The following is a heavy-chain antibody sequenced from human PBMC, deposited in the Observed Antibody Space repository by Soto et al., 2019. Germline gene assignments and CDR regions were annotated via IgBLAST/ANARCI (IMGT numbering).Heavy chain of an antibody. V-gene: IGHV3-30-3*01. CDR1: GFTFSSYA. J-gene: IGHJ4*02. Sequence: QVQLVESGGGVVQPGRSLRLSCAASGFTFSSYAMHWVRQAPGKGLEWVAVISYDGSNKYYADSVKGRFTISRDNSKNTLYLQMNSLRAEDTAVYYCARSQTGTTRFDYWGQGTLVTVSS. D-gene: IGHD1-7*01. CDR3: ARSQTGTTRFDY. CDR2: ISYDGSNK.